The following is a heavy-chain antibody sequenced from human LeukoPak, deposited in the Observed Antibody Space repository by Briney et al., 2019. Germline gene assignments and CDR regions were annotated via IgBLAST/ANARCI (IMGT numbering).Heavy chain of an antibody. CDR2: INPNRGGT. CDR3: ARVDSSSWSGMDV. Sequence: ASVKVSCKASGYTFTGYYMHWVRQAPGQGLEWMGRINPNRGGTNYAQKFQGRVTMTRDTSISTAYMELSRLRSDDTAVYYCARVDSSSWSGMDVWGQGTTVTVSS. CDR1: GYTFTGYY. V-gene: IGHV1-2*06. D-gene: IGHD6-13*01. J-gene: IGHJ6*02.